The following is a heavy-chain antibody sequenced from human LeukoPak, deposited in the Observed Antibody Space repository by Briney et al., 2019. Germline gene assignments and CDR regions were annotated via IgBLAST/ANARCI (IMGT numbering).Heavy chain of an antibody. D-gene: IGHD4-17*01. Sequence: PGGSLRLSCAASGFTFSSYSMNWVRQAPGKGLEWVSSISSSSSYIYYADSVKGRFTISRDNAKNSLYLQMNSLRAEDTAVYYCARCRVTTTADAFDIWGQGTMVTVSS. CDR3: ARCRVTTTADAFDI. V-gene: IGHV3-21*01. CDR1: GFTFSSYS. CDR2: ISSSSSYI. J-gene: IGHJ3*02.